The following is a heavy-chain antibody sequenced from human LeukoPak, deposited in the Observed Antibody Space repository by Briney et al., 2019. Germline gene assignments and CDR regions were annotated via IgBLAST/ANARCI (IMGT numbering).Heavy chain of an antibody. D-gene: IGHD6-19*01. CDR2: IYYSGST. V-gene: IGHV4-59*08. J-gene: IGHJ4*02. Sequence: SETLSLTCTVSGGSISSYYWSWIRQPPGKRLEWIGYIYYSGSTNYNPSLKSRVTISVDTSKNQFSLKLSPVTAADTAVYYCAGRGIAVADYPYWGQGTLVTVSS. CDR1: GGSISSYY. CDR3: AGRGIAVADYPY.